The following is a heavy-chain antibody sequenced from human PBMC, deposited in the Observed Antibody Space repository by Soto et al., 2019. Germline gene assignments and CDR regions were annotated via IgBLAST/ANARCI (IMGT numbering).Heavy chain of an antibody. CDR1: GFIFSSYS. CDR3: AKDPFRYSSNYYFDY. J-gene: IGHJ4*02. V-gene: IGHV3-23*01. Sequence: GGSLRLSCAASGFIFSSYSMRWVRQAPGKRLEWVSAISGSGGSTNYTDSVKGRLTISRDNSKNTLYLQMNSLRAEDTAVYYCAKDPFRYSSNYYFDYWGQGTLVTVSS. CDR2: ISGSGGST. D-gene: IGHD6-13*01.